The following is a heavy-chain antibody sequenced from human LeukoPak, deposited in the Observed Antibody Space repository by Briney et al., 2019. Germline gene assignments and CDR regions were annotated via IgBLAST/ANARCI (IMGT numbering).Heavy chain of an antibody. D-gene: IGHD1-26*01. CDR2: INPNSGGT. CDR1: GYTFTGNY. Sequence: ASVMVSCKASGYTFTGNYIHWVRQAPGQGLEWMGWINPNSGGTNYAQNFQGRVTMTRDTSISTAYMELSRLRSDDTAVYYCARVPKSGSSHDWGQGTLVTVSS. J-gene: IGHJ4*02. CDR3: ARVPKSGSSHD. V-gene: IGHV1-2*02.